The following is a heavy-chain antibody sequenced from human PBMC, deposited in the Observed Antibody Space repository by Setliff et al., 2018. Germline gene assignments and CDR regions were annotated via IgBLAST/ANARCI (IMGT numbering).Heavy chain of an antibody. V-gene: IGHV4-39*01. CDR3: ARHAPGAIDY. J-gene: IGHJ4*02. Sequence: KPSETLSLTCTVSGGSISSSFNFWGWIRQPPGKGLEWIGRSDYYGNTYYNASLRSRLTISQVTSRKKQFSLTLTSLTAADTAVYYCARHAPGAIDYWGQGALVTVSS. CDR2: SDYYGNT. CDR1: GGSISSSFNF.